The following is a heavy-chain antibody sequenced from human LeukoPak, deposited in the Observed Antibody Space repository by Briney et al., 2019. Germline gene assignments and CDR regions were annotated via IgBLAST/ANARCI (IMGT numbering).Heavy chain of an antibody. CDR2: MYSRGST. V-gene: IGHV4-4*07. D-gene: IGHD3-3*01. CDR1: GGSISSYY. CDR3: ARGRFCSADICSGGDAFDI. Sequence: SETLSLTCTVSGGSISSYYWSWVRRPAGKGLEWIGRMYSRGSTNYNPSLKSRVTISLDTSKNQFSLKLRSLTAADTALYYCARGRFCSADICSGGDAFDIWGRGTMVSVSS. J-gene: IGHJ3*02.